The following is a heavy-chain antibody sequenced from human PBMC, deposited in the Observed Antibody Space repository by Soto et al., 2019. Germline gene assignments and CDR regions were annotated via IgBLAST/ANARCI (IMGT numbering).Heavy chain of an antibody. Sequence: ASVKVSCKASGYTFTSYAMHWVRQAPGQRLEWMGWINAGNGNTKYSQKFQGRVTITRDTSASTACMELSSLRSEDTAVYYCARDPSLVVVPAAMGYYYGMDVWGQGTTVTVSS. D-gene: IGHD2-2*01. J-gene: IGHJ6*02. CDR2: INAGNGNT. CDR1: GYTFTSYA. V-gene: IGHV1-3*01. CDR3: ARDPSLVVVPAAMGYYYGMDV.